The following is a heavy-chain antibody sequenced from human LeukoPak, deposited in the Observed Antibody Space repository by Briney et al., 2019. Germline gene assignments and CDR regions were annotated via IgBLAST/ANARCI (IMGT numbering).Heavy chain of an antibody. CDR3: AGVGSGNWFDR. Sequence: GASVKVSCKASGCTFSSYAISWVRQAPGQGLEWMGRIIPIFGIANYAQKFQGRVTITADKSTSTAYMELSSLRSEDTAVYYCAGVGSGNWFDRWGEGTLVTVSS. V-gene: IGHV1-69*04. J-gene: IGHJ5*02. CDR1: GCTFSSYA. CDR2: IIPIFGIA. D-gene: IGHD3-10*01.